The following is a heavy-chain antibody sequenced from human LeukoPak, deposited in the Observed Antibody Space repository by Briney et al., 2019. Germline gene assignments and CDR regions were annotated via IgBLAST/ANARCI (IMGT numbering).Heavy chain of an antibody. CDR3: AKALWAGGFRESFDL. CDR1: GFTFASHA. V-gene: IGHV3-30*02. J-gene: IGHJ2*01. D-gene: IGHD3-10*01. CDR2: VRYGGSHQ. Sequence: PGGSLRLSCAASGFTFASHAMHWVRQAPSQGLEWVACVRYGGSHQDYADSVKGRFTISRDNSKNTLYLQMSSLRPEDTAVYYCAKALWAGGFRESFDLWGRGTLVTVSS.